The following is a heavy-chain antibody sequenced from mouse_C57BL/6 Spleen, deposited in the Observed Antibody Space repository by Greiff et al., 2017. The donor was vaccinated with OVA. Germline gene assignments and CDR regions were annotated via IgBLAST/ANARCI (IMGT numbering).Heavy chain of an antibody. CDR1: GYTFTDYK. CDR3: TPTAQAPFAY. V-gene: IGHV1-15*01. Sequence: VQLQQSGPELVRPGASVTLSCKASGYTFTDYKMNWVKQTPGHGLDWIGAINPKTGGTTYNQKFKGKAILTADKSSSTAYMQLRSLTSEDSAVYYCTPTAQAPFAYWGQGTLVTVSA. D-gene: IGHD3-2*02. J-gene: IGHJ3*01. CDR2: INPKTGGT.